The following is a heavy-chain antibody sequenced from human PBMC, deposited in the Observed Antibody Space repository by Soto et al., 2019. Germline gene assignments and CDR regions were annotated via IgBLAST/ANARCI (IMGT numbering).Heavy chain of an antibody. Sequence: SVKVSCKASGGTFSSYTISWVRQAPGQGLEWMGRIIPILGIANYAQKFQGRVTITADKSTSTAYMELSSLRSEDTAVYYCATSYYYGSGTPPDYYYYMDVWGKGTKVTVSS. CDR2: IIPILGIA. CDR3: ATSYYYGSGTPPDYYYYMDV. D-gene: IGHD3-10*01. J-gene: IGHJ6*03. V-gene: IGHV1-69*02. CDR1: GGTFSSYT.